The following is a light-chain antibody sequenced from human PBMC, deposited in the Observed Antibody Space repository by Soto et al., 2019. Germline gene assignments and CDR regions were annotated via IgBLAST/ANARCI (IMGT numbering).Light chain of an antibody. CDR3: LSYDISHVV. CDR2: GNS. CDR1: SSNIGAGYD. V-gene: IGLV1-40*01. Sequence: QSVLTQPPSVSWATGQMVTISCTGSSSNIGAGYDVHWYQQLPGTAPKLLIYGNSNRPSGVPDRFSGSKSGTSASLAITGLQAEDEADYYGLSYDISHVVFGGGTKGTGL. J-gene: IGLJ2*01.